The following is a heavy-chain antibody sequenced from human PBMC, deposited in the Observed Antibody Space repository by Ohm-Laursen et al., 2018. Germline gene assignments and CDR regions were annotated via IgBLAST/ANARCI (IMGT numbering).Heavy chain of an antibody. Sequence: SLRLSCTASGFTFSSYGMHWVRQAPGKGLEWVAVISYDGSNKYYADSVKGRFTISRGNSKNTLYLQMNSLRAEDTAVYYCAKSSSSWDLDYYYYGMDVWGQGTTVTVSS. CDR1: GFTFSSYG. J-gene: IGHJ6*02. D-gene: IGHD6-13*01. V-gene: IGHV3-30*18. CDR2: ISYDGSNK. CDR3: AKSSSSWDLDYYYYGMDV.